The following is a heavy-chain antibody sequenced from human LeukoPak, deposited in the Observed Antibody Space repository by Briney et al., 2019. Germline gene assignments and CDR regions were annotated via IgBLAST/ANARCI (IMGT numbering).Heavy chain of an antibody. CDR2: IYYSGST. V-gene: IGHV4-59*01. Sequence: SETLSLTCTVSGVSISSYYWSWIRQPPGKGLEWVGDIYYSGSTNYNPSLKSRVTISVDTSKNQFSLKLSSVTAEDTAVYYCARVISDYYDSRALDYWGQGTLVTVSS. J-gene: IGHJ4*02. D-gene: IGHD3-22*01. CDR1: GVSISSYY. CDR3: ARVISDYYDSRALDY.